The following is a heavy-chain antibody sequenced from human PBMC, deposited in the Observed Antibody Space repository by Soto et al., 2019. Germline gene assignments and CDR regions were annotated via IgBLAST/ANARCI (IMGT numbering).Heavy chain of an antibody. CDR3: ALTTSGYSYGRGYWFDP. Sequence: QITLKESGPTLVKPTQTLTLTCTFSGFSLSTSGVGVGWIRQPPGKALEWLALIYWDDDKRYNPSLKSRLTITNDPSKIHEGLTMTIMDPVDTATYYCALTTSGYSYGRGYWFDPCGQGTLVTVSS. CDR1: GFSLSTSGVG. D-gene: IGHD5-18*01. V-gene: IGHV2-5*02. J-gene: IGHJ5*02. CDR2: IYWDDDK.